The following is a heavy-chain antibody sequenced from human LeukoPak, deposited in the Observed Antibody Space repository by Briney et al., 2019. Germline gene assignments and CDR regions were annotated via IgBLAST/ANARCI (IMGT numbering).Heavy chain of an antibody. CDR3: ARDRPPRYYCSGGSCSMLFDY. V-gene: IGHV3-23*01. D-gene: IGHD2-15*01. Sequence: GGSLRLSCAASGFIFRSYGMSWVRQAPGKGLEWVSAISGNSGNTYYADSVKGRFTISRDNSKNTLYLQMNSLRAEDTAVYYCARDRPPRYYCSGGSCSMLFDYWGQGTLVTVSS. J-gene: IGHJ4*02. CDR2: ISGNSGNT. CDR1: GFIFRSYG.